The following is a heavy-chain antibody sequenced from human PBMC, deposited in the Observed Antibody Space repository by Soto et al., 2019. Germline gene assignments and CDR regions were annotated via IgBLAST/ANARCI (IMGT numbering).Heavy chain of an antibody. CDR2: IYPGDSDI. Sequence: ISCKGSGYSFTTYWIGWVRQMPGKGLEWMGVIYPGDSDIRFSPSFQGQVTISADMSLSTAYLQWSSLRVSDTAMYYCARQAYHYDTNSFGYWGQGTLVTVSS. CDR1: GYSFTTYW. CDR3: ARQAYHYDTNSFGY. J-gene: IGHJ4*02. V-gene: IGHV5-51*01. D-gene: IGHD3-22*01.